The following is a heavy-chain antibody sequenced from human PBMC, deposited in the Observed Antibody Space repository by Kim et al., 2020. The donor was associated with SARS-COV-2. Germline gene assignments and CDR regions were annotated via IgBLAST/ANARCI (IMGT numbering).Heavy chain of an antibody. V-gene: IGHV1-8*01. Sequence: ASVKVSCKASGYTFTSYDINWVRQATGQGLEWMGWMNPNSGNTGYAQKFQGRVTMTRNTSISTAYMELSSLRSEDTAVYYCARRAEQWLVSDDYWGQGTLVTVSS. CDR3: ARRAEQWLVSDDY. CDR1: GYTFTSYD. D-gene: IGHD6-19*01. CDR2: MNPNSGNT. J-gene: IGHJ4*02.